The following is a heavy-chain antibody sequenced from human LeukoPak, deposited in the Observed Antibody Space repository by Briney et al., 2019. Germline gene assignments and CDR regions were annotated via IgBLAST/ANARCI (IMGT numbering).Heavy chain of an antibody. V-gene: IGHV4-39*07. CDR2: IYHSGST. D-gene: IGHD2-15*01. J-gene: IGHJ5*02. CDR1: GGSISSGSYY. CDR3: ARQYCSGGSCYLGDNWFDP. Sequence: SETLSLTCTVSGGSISSGSYYWSWIRQPPGKGLEWIGSIYHSGSTYYNPSLKSRVTISVDTSKNQFSLKLSSVIAADTAVYYCARQYCSGGSCYLGDNWFDPWGQGTLVTVSS.